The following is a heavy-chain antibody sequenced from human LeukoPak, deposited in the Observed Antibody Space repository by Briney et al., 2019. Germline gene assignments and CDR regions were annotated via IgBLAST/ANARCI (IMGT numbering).Heavy chain of an antibody. Sequence: GGSLRLSCAASGFTFSSYGMHWVRQAPGKGLEWVAFIRYDGSNKYYADSVKGRFTISRDNSKNTLYLQMNSLRAEDTAVYYCAKDFVQYPLPRNYYYYMDVWGKGTTVTVSS. CDR3: AKDFVQYPLPRNYYYYMDV. D-gene: IGHD1-14*01. J-gene: IGHJ6*03. V-gene: IGHV3-30*02. CDR1: GFTFSSYG. CDR2: IRYDGSNK.